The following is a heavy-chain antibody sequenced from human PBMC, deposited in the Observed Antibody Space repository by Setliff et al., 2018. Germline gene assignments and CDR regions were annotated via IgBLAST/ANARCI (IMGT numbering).Heavy chain of an antibody. V-gene: IGHV4-31*03. CDR2: IYYTGRT. J-gene: IGHJ4*02. CDR1: GDSISNGRIY. Sequence: TCTVSGDSISNGRIYWSWLRQRPGKGLEWIGYIYYTGRTSFNPSLRSRPALSLDTSENQFSLTLTSVTAADTAVYYCARGAKWGDFLNYFDYWGQGALVTVSS. D-gene: IGHD1-26*01. CDR3: ARGAKWGDFLNYFDY.